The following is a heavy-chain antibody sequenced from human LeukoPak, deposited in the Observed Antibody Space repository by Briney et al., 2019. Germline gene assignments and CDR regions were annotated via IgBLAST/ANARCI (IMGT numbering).Heavy chain of an antibody. J-gene: IGHJ4*02. D-gene: IGHD3-22*01. CDR3: AKAYPDYYDSSGLLYFDY. V-gene: IGHV3-23*01. Sequence: GSLRPSCSASGFTFSSYAISWVRQAPGKGLEWGSAISGSGGSTYYADSVKGRFTISRDNSKNTLYLQMNSLRAEDTAVYYCAKAYPDYYDSSGLLYFDYWGQGTLVTVSS. CDR1: GFTFSSYA. CDR2: ISGSGGST.